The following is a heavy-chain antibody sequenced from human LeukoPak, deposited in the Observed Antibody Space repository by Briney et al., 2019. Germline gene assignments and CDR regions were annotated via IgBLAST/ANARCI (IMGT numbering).Heavy chain of an antibody. Sequence: RSGGSLRLSCAASGFTFSSYSMNWVRQAPGKGLEWVSSISSSSSYIYYADSVKGRFTISRDNAKNSLYLQMNSLRAEDTAVYYCARDSPLWFGEDNWGQGTLVTVSS. CDR2: ISSSSSYI. CDR1: GFTFSSYS. CDR3: ARDSPLWFGEDN. V-gene: IGHV3-21*01. J-gene: IGHJ4*02. D-gene: IGHD3-10*01.